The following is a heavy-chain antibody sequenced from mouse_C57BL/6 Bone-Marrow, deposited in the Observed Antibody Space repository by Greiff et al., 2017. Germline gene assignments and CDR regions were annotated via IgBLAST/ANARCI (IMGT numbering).Heavy chain of an antibody. J-gene: IGHJ1*03. V-gene: IGHV1-81*01. CDR3: ARYDGYWYFDV. Sequence: VKLVESGAELARPGASVKLSCKASGYTFTSYGISWVKQRTGQGLEWIGEIYPRSGNTYYNEKFKGKATLTADKSSSTAYMELRSLTSEDSAVYFCARYDGYWYFDVWGTGTTVTVSS. CDR2: IYPRSGNT. D-gene: IGHD2-3*01. CDR1: GYTFTSYG.